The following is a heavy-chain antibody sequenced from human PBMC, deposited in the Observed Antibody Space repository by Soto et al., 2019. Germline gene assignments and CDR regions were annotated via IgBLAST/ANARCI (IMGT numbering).Heavy chain of an antibody. CDR1: GGTFSSYA. CDR3: ARVRPVVMATISSWYFDL. Sequence: QVQLVQSGAEVKKPGSSVKVSCKASGGTFSSYAISWVRQAPGQGLEWMGGIIPIFGTANYAQKFQGRVTITADESTSTASMGLSRLRSEDTAVYYCARVRPVVMATISSWYFDLWGRGTLVTVSS. D-gene: IGHD5-12*01. CDR2: IIPIFGTA. V-gene: IGHV1-69*12. J-gene: IGHJ2*01.